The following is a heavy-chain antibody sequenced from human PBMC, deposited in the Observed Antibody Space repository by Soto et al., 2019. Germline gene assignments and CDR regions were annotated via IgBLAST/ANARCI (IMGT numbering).Heavy chain of an antibody. CDR1: GSSVSTFG. Sequence: DLEESGGGLVQPGGSLRLSCVASGSSVSTFGMNWVRQAPGEGLEWVAYISSSSTTIFYGGSVKGRFTASRDNAENSMYLEMNNLRAEDTAIYYCARDKGGSVAGFNWFDPWGHGTLVTVSS. V-gene: IGHV3-48*01. J-gene: IGHJ5*02. D-gene: IGHD6-19*01. CDR3: ARDKGGSVAGFNWFDP. CDR2: ISSSSTTI.